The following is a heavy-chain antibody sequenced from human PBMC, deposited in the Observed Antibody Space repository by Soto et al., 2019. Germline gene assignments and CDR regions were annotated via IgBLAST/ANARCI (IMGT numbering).Heavy chain of an antibody. CDR3: VRGEDEYSSSSVGY. V-gene: IGHV3-11*01. CDR1: GFTFSEYY. D-gene: IGHD6-6*01. J-gene: IGHJ4*02. CDR2: ISSSGILI. Sequence: QVQLVESGGGLVKPGGSLRLSCAASGFTFSEYYMSWIRQAPGKGLEWISYISSSGILIYYADSVQGRFTIPKDNAKNSLYLQMNSLRAEDTAVYYCVRGEDEYSSSSVGYWGQGTLVTVSS.